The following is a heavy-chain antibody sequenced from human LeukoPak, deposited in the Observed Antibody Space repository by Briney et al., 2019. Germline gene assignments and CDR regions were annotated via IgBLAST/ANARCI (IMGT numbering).Heavy chain of an antibody. D-gene: IGHD3-3*01. Sequence: PSETLSLTCTVSGGSISSRSYYWGWIRQPPGKGLEWIASIYYSGNTYYNPSLKSRVTISVDTSKNQFSLKLSSVTAADTAVYYCARELVSHTAFGVVIYFDYWGQGTLVTVSS. CDR2: IYYSGNT. J-gene: IGHJ4*02. CDR1: GGSISSRSYY. V-gene: IGHV4-39*07. CDR3: ARELVSHTAFGVVIYFDY.